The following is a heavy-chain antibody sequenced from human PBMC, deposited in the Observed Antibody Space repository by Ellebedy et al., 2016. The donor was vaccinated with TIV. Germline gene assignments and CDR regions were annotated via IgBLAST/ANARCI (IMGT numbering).Heavy chain of an antibody. V-gene: IGHV3-13*05. CDR2: ISTSGDP. CDR3: AREGVGASLDY. D-gene: IGHD1-26*01. Sequence: GESLKISCAASGFTFSRYDMHWVRQASGTGLEWVSGISTSGDPSYPGSVKGRFTISRENAKNSLYLQMNGLRAGDTAVYYCAREGVGASLDYWGQGTLVTVSS. J-gene: IGHJ4*02. CDR1: GFTFSRYD.